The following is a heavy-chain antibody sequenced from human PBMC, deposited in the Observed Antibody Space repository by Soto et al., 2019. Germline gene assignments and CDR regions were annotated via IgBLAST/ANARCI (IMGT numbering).Heavy chain of an antibody. D-gene: IGHD2-15*01. V-gene: IGHV1-46*01. CDR1: GYTFISSY. CDR2: INPNGGST. J-gene: IGHJ4*02. Sequence: QVQQVQSGAEVKKPGASVKLSCKASGYTFISSYVHWVRQAPGQGLEWVAIINPNGGSTNYAQEFQGRVTVTRDTSTSTVFMELSSLHSDDTAVYYCARDLFAANYWGQGTLVTVSS. CDR3: ARDLFAANY.